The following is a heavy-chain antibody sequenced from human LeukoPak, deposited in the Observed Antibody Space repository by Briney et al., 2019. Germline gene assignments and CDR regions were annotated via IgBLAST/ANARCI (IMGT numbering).Heavy chain of an antibody. J-gene: IGHJ6*03. Sequence: ASVKVSCKASGYTSISYGISWVRQAPGQGLEWMGWISAYNGDTKYAQKFQGRVTMTTDPSTNTAYMDLRSLRSDDTAIYYCARVWELQNRFYYYYIDVWGTGTTVIVSS. CDR3: ARVWELQNRFYYYYIDV. CDR1: GYTSISYG. V-gene: IGHV1-18*01. CDR2: ISAYNGDT. D-gene: IGHD1-26*01.